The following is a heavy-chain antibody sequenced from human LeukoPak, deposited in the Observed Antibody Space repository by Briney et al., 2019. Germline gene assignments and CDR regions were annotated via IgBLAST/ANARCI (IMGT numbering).Heavy chain of an antibody. D-gene: IGHD3-16*01. CDR1: GFTFSSYA. J-gene: IGHJ1*01. CDR2: ISWNSGSI. Sequence: PGGSLRLSCAASGFTFSSYAMSWVRQAPGKGLEWVSGISWNSGSIGYADSVKGRFTISRDNAKNSLYLQMNSLRAEDTALYYCAAGAYDSSEYFQHWGQGTLVTVSS. CDR3: AAGAYDSSEYFQH. V-gene: IGHV3-9*01.